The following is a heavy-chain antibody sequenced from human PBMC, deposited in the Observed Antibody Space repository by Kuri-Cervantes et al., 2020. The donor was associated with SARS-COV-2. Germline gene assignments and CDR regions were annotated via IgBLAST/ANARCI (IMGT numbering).Heavy chain of an antibody. CDR2: ISAGGGRT. CDR3: AKVAEEDSSGWYPDYYYGMDV. J-gene: IGHJ6*02. V-gene: IGHV3-23*01. Sequence: GESLKISCEASGFILGSYGMTWVRQAPGKGLQWVSSISAGGGRTDYADSVKGRFTISRDNSKKMVFLQMDKLRDEDAALYYCAKVAEEDSSGWYPDYYYGMDVWGQGTTVTVSS. D-gene: IGHD6-19*01. CDR1: GFILGSYG.